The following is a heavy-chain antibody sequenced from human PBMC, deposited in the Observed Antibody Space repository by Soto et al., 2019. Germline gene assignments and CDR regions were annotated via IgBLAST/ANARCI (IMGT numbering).Heavy chain of an antibody. V-gene: IGHV4-30-4*01. Sequence: QVQLQESGPGLVKPSQTLSLTCTVSGGSISSGDYYWSWIRQPPGKGLEWIGYIYYSGSTYYNPSLKSRVTISVDTSKNQFSLKLSSVTAADTAVYYCARESRYALVRGVIMSHHTYGMDVWGQGTTVTVSS. J-gene: IGHJ6*02. CDR3: ARESRYALVRGVIMSHHTYGMDV. D-gene: IGHD3-10*01. CDR1: GGSISSGDYY. CDR2: IYYSGST.